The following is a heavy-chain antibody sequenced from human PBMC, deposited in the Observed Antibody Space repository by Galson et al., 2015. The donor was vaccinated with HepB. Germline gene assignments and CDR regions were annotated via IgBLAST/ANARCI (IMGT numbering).Heavy chain of an antibody. V-gene: IGHV3-30*02. CDR2: IRYDGSNK. CDR1: QFTFTSYG. J-gene: IGHJ6*02. CDR3: AKDLSGRPADFYSYGLDV. Sequence: SLRLSCAASQFTFTSYGMHWVRQAPGKGLKWVALIRYDGSNKYYADSVKGRFTVSRDNSKNTLYLQMNSLRPEDTAVYYCAKDLSGRPADFYSYGLDVWGQGTTVTVSS. D-gene: IGHD2-15*01.